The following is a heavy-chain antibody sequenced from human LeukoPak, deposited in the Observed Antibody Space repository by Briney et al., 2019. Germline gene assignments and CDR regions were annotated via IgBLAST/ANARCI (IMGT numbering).Heavy chain of an antibody. CDR2: IYHSGST. CDR1: GYSISSGYY. V-gene: IGHV4-38-2*01. CDR3: ARLSQYGSGSHSYYYYYMDV. Sequence: SETLSLTCAVSGYSISSGYYWGWIRQPPGKGLEWIGSIYHSGSTYYNPSLKSRVTISVDTSKNQFSLKLSSVTAADTAVYYCARLSQYGSGSHSYYYYYMDVWGKGTTVTVSS. D-gene: IGHD3-10*01. J-gene: IGHJ6*03.